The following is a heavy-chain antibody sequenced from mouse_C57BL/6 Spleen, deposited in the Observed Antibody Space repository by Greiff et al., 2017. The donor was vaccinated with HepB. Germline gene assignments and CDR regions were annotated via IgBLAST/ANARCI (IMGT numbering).Heavy chain of an antibody. V-gene: IGHV1-50*01. CDR3: ARFGSKGALDWYYDV. CDR2: IDPSDSYT. Sequence: QVQLQQPGAELVKPGASVKLSCKASGYTFTRYWMQWVKQRPGQGLEWIGEIDPSDSYTNYHQKFKGKATLTVDTSSSTAYMQLSSLTSEDSAVYYCARFGSKGALDWYYDVWGTGTTVTVSS. D-gene: IGHD1-1*01. CDR1: GYTFTRYW. J-gene: IGHJ1*03.